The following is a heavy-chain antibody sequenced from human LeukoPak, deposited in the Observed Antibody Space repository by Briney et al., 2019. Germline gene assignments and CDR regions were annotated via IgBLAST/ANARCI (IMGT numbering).Heavy chain of an antibody. D-gene: IGHD3-9*01. J-gene: IGHJ6*02. CDR1: GFTFSSYW. Sequence: GGSLRLSCAASGFTFSSYWMSWVRQAPGKGLEWVANIKQDGSEKNYVDSVKGRFTTSRDNAKNSLYLQMNSLRAEDTAVYYCTRDLMDYDVSTGLHHYYMDVWGQGTTVTVSS. CDR2: IKQDGSEK. CDR3: TRDLMDYDVSTGLHHYYMDV. V-gene: IGHV3-7*01.